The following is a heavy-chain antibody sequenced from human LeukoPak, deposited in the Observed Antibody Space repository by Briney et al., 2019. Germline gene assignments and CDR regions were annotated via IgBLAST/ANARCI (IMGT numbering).Heavy chain of an antibody. D-gene: IGHD3-22*01. CDR1: GGSIRSSSYY. CDR3: ASDEVAWKYYDSSASILDY. V-gene: IGHV4-39*01. Sequence: TSSETLSLTCTVSGGSIRSSSYYWGWIRQPPGKGLEWIGSIYYSGSTYYNPSLKSRVTISVDTSKNQFSLKLSSVTAADTAVYYCASDEVAWKYYDSSASILDYWGQGTLVTVSS. CDR2: IYYSGST. J-gene: IGHJ4*02.